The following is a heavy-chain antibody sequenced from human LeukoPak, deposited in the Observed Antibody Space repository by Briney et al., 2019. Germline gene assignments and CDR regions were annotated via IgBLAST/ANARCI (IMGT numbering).Heavy chain of an antibody. V-gene: IGHV3-21*01. D-gene: IGHD3-22*01. CDR2: ISSSSSYI. CDR1: GFTFSSYS. J-gene: IGHJ6*02. CDR3: ARAGETVYYDSSGYRYYYYGMDV. Sequence: RGSLRLSCAASGFTFSSYSMNWVRQAPGKGLEWVSSISSSSSYIYYADSVKGRFTISRDNAKNSLYLQMNSLRAEDTAVYYCARAGETVYYDSSGYRYYYYGMDVWGQGTTVTVSS.